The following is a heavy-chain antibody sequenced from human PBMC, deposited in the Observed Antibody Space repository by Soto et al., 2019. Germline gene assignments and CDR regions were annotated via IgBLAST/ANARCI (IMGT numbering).Heavy chain of an antibody. J-gene: IGHJ3*02. CDR2: ISAYNGNT. V-gene: IGHV1-18*01. CDR1: GYTFTSYG. Sequence: ASVKVSCKASGYTFTSYGISWVRQAPGQGLEWMGWISAYNGNTNYAQKLQGRVTMTTDTSTSTAYMELRSLRSEDTAVYYCAREVDYYDSSGYSVPQAFDIWGQGTMVTVSS. CDR3: AREVDYYDSSGYSVPQAFDI. D-gene: IGHD3-22*01.